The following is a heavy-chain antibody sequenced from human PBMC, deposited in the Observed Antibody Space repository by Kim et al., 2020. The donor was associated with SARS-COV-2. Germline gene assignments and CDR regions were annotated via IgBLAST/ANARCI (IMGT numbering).Heavy chain of an antibody. CDR2: ISTTGRSK. Sequence: GGSLRLSCAASGFSFTDYDMTWVRQAPGKGLEWVSTISTTGRSKYYADSVKGRFTISRDNSKSTVHLEMNSLRAEDTATYFCAKARSISSSMIFYFDSWGRGTLVTVSS. D-gene: IGHD3-3*01. CDR3: AKARSISSSMIFYFDS. J-gene: IGHJ4*02. CDR1: GFSFTDYD. V-gene: IGHV3-23*01.